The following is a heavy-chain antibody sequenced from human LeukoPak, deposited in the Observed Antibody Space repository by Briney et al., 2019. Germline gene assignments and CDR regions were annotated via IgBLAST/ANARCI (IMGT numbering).Heavy chain of an antibody. CDR2: ISSSSSYI. CDR3: ARGDSSGWKHAFDI. D-gene: IGHD6-19*01. V-gene: IGHV3-21*01. CDR1: GFTFSDYN. J-gene: IGHJ3*02. Sequence: GGSLRLSCAASGFTFSDYNMRWIRQAPGKGLEWVSSISSSSSYIYYTDSVKGRFTISRDNAKNSLYLQMNSLRAEDTAVYYCARGDSSGWKHAFDIWGQGTMVTVSS.